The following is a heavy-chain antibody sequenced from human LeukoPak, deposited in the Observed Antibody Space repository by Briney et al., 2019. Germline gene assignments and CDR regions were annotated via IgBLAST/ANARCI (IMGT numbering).Heavy chain of an antibody. CDR1: GFTFSSYG. J-gene: IGHJ4*02. D-gene: IGHD3-3*01. CDR3: AKDYDFWSGYLDIDY. CDR2: IRHDGSNT. Sequence: GGSLRLSCAASGFTFSSYGMHWVRQAPGKGLEWVAFIRHDGSNTNYADSVKGRFTISRDNSKNTLYLQMNSLRAVDTAVYYCAKDYDFWSGYLDIDYWGQGTLVTVSS. V-gene: IGHV3-30*02.